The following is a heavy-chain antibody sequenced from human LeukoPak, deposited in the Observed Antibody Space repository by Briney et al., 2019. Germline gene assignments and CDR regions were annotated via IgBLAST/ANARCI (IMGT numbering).Heavy chain of an antibody. Sequence: SETLSLTCTVSGGSISSYYWSWIRQPAGKGLEWIGRIYTSGSTNYNPSLKSRVTMSVDTSKNQFSLKLSSVTAADTAVYYCAGGGYYYGSGSYWGQGTLVTVSS. CDR1: GGSISSYY. J-gene: IGHJ4*02. CDR2: IYTSGST. CDR3: AGGGYYYGSGSY. V-gene: IGHV4-4*07. D-gene: IGHD3-10*01.